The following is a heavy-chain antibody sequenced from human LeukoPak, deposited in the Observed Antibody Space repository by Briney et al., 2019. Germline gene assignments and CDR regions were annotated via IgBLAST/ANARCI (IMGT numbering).Heavy chain of an antibody. Sequence: GASVKVSCKASGGTFSSYAISWVRQAPGQGLEWMGGIIPIFGTANYAQKFQGRVTITADESTSTACMELSSLRSEDTAVYYCARDALSLKAFDIWGQGTMVTVSS. CDR3: ARDALSLKAFDI. CDR2: IIPIFGTA. CDR1: GGTFSSYA. V-gene: IGHV1-69*13. J-gene: IGHJ3*02.